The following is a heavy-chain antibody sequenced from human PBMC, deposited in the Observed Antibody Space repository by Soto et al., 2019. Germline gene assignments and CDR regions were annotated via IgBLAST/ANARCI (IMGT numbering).Heavy chain of an antibody. CDR3: AKDYASTWYWYFDP. CDR1: GFTFTNYA. D-gene: IGHD6-13*01. J-gene: IGHJ5*02. V-gene: IGHV3-23*01. CDR2: VSGRSATT. Sequence: GGSLRLSCAASGFTFTNYAMSWVRQAPGRGLEWVSVVSGRSATTYYADSVKGRFTISRDNSKNTLHLQMNSLRAEDTAVYFCAKDYASTWYWYFDPWGQGTLVTVSS.